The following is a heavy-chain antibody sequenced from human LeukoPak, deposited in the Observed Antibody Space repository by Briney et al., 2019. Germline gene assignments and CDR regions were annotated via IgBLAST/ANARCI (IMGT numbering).Heavy chain of an antibody. CDR2: IKEDGSEK. J-gene: IGHJ4*02. Sequence: GGSLRLSCAASGFTFSSYWMSWVRQAPGKGLEWVASIKEDGSEKHYVDSVKGRFTISRDNAKGSLYLQMNSLRAEDTAVYYCATLWSTFDYWGQGTLVTVAS. D-gene: IGHD3-10*01. CDR1: GFTFSSYW. V-gene: IGHV3-7*01. CDR3: ATLWSTFDY.